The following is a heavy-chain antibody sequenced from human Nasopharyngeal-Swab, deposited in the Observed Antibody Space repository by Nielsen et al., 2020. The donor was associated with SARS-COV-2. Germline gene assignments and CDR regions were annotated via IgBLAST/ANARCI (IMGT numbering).Heavy chain of an antibody. CDR2: ISGSGGST. Sequence: GGSLRLSCAASGFTFSSYAMSWVRQAPGKGLEWVSAISGSGGSTYYADSVKGRFTISRDNSKNTLYLQMNSLRAEDTAVYYCAKSLESTAMVFYYYGMDVWGKGTTVTVSS. CDR3: AKSLESTAMVFYYYGMDV. D-gene: IGHD5-18*01. V-gene: IGHV3-23*01. J-gene: IGHJ6*04. CDR1: GFTFSSYA.